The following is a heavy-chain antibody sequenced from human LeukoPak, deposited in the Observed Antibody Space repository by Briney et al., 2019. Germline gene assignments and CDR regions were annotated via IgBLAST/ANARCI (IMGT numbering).Heavy chain of an antibody. CDR3: ARGFLFDP. J-gene: IGHJ5*02. Sequence: TSETLSLTCTVSGGSISSDYWSWIRQPPGKGLEWIGYIYYSGSTNYNPSLKSRVTISVDTSKNQFSLKLNSVTAADTAVYYCARGFLFDPWGQGTLVTVSS. CDR1: GGSISSDY. CDR2: IYYSGST. V-gene: IGHV4-59*01.